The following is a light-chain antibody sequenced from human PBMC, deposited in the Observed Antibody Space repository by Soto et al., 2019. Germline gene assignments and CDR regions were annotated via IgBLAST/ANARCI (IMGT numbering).Light chain of an antibody. CDR1: QSISSW. J-gene: IGKJ5*01. CDR3: QQLHDYPIT. Sequence: DIQMTQSPSTLSASVGDRVTITCRASQSISSWLAWYQQEPGKAPKLLIYAASSLQSGVPSRFSGSGSGTDFTLTISSLQPEDFATYYCQQLHDYPITFGQGTRLEIK. V-gene: IGKV1-5*01. CDR2: AAS.